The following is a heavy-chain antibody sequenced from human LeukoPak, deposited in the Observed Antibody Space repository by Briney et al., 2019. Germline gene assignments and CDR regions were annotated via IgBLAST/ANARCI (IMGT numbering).Heavy chain of an antibody. Sequence: SETLSLTCSVSGGSIYNYYWSWIRQPPGKGLEWIGHISHSGSTSYHPSLTSRVTISVDMSKNQFSLNLTSVTAADTAVYYCTRGGGSTSDWYNWFDPWGQGTLVTVSS. CDR2: ISHSGST. CDR1: GGSIYNYY. CDR3: TRGGGSTSDWYNWFDP. V-gene: IGHV4-59*01. D-gene: IGHD2-2*01. J-gene: IGHJ5*02.